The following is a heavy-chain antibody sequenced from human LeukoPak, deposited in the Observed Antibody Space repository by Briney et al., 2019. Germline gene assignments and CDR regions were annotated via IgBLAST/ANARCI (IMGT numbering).Heavy chain of an antibody. V-gene: IGHV3-23*01. CDR1: GFTFSNYA. CDR2: IIGSGDVS. D-gene: IGHD3-10*01. Sequence: PGGSLRLSCSASGFTFSNYAMSWVRQAPGKGLEWVSGIIGSGDVSFYADSVKGRFTISRDNSKDTLYLQMSSLRAEDTAMYFCAKDETLSRVNYFASWGQGALVTVSS. J-gene: IGHJ4*02. CDR3: AKDETLSRVNYFAS.